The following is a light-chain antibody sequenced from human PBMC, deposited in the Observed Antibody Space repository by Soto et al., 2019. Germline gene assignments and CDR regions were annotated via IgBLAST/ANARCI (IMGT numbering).Light chain of an antibody. CDR2: EVS. CDR1: SSDVGGYNY. Sequence: QSALTQPASVSGSPGQSITISCTGTSSDVGGYNYVSWYLQHPGKAPKLIIYEVSYRPSGISNRFSGSKSGNTASLTISGLQAEDEADYYCSSYRRSGTLVFGTGTKVTVL. V-gene: IGLV2-14*01. CDR3: SSYRRSGTLV. J-gene: IGLJ1*01.